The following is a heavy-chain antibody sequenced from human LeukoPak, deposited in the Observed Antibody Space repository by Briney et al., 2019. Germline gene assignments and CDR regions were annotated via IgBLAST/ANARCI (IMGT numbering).Heavy chain of an antibody. CDR3: VRAAAVSGAFRDNWFDP. CDR2: ISSSSSYI. CDR1: GFTFSSYS. D-gene: IGHD6-13*01. J-gene: IGHJ5*02. V-gene: IGHV3-21*01. Sequence: GGSLRLSCAASGFTFSSYSMNWVRQAPGKGLEWVSSISSSSSYIYYADSVKGRFTISRDNSKNTLYLQMNSLRAEDTAVYYCVRAAAVSGAFRDNWFDPWGQGTLVTVSS.